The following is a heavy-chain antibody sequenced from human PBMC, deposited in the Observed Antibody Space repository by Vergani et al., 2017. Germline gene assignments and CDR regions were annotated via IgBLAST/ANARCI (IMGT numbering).Heavy chain of an antibody. V-gene: IGHV3-30*03. CDR2: ISYDGTQK. CDR3: ATKSCGTPGCQIGYFRE. CDR1: GFTSSYYG. D-gene: IGHD1-1*01. J-gene: IGHJ1*01. Sequence: AQLVESGGGLIQPGGSLRLSCVVSGFTSSYYGMHWVRQAPGKGLEWVAVISYDGTQKYYADSVKGRFTISRDNSKSTLYLQMNSLRTEDTAVYYCATKSCGTPGCQIGYFREWGQGTLVTVSS.